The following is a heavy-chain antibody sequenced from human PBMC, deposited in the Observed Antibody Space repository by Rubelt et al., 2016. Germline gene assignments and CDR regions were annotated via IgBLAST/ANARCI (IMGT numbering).Heavy chain of an antibody. Sequence: QVQLQESGPGLVKPSETLSLTCTVSGGSISSYYWSWIRQPPGKGLEWIGEINHSGSTYYNPSLKSRVTISVDTSKNQFSLKLSSVTAADTAVYYCARGGTTDYYYYYMDVWGKGTTVTVSS. V-gene: IGHV4-59*08. D-gene: IGHD4-17*01. CDR1: GGSISSYY. CDR3: ARGGTTDYYYYYMDV. J-gene: IGHJ6*03. CDR2: INHSGST.